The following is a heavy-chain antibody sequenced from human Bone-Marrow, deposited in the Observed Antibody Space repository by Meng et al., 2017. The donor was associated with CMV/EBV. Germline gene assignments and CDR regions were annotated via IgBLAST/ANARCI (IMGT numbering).Heavy chain of an antibody. V-gene: IGHV1-2*02. CDR2: TNPNRGGT. Sequence: ASVQVSCKASGYTFTGYYIHWVRQAPGQGLEGMGWTNPNRGGTNYEQKFQGRVTMTRDTSISTAYMELTSLTSDDSAVYYCGRDVTASASLDYWGQGALVTVSS. D-gene: IGHD6-13*01. J-gene: IGHJ4*02. CDR3: GRDVTASASLDY. CDR1: GYTFTGYY.